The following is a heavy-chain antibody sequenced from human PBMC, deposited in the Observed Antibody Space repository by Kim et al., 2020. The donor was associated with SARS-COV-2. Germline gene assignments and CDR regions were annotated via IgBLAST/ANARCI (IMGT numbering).Heavy chain of an antibody. CDR1: GFTFSSYG. J-gene: IGHJ5*02. Sequence: GGSLRLSCAASGFTFSSYGMHWVRQAPGKGLEWVAVISYDGSNKYYADSVKGRFTISRDNSKNTLYLQMNSLRAEDTAVYYCATESVFDPWGQGTLVTVS. V-gene: IGHV3-30*03. CDR2: ISYDGSNK. CDR3: ATESVFDP.